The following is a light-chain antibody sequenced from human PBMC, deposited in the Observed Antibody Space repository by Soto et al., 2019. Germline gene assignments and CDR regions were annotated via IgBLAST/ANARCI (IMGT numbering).Light chain of an antibody. CDR3: QQRTDSEIT. CDR1: QSVSRY. CDR2: DAS. V-gene: IGKV3-11*01. J-gene: IGKJ3*01. Sequence: EIVLTQSPATLSLSPGERATLSCRASQSVSRYLAWYQQKPGQAPRLLIFDASNRATGIPARFSGSGSETDFTLTISSLAPEDFAVYYCQQRTDSEITFGPGTKVDIK.